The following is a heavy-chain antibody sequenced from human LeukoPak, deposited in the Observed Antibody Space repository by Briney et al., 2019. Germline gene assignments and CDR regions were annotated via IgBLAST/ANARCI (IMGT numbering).Heavy chain of an antibody. CDR3: ARLLYYDILTGYSGWFDP. D-gene: IGHD3-9*01. Sequence: PSETLSLTCTVSGGSISSYYWSWIRQPPGQGLEWIGYIYYSGSTNYNPSLKSRVTISVDTSKNQFSLKLSSVTAADTAVYYCARLLYYDILTGYSGWFDPWGQGTLVTVSS. CDR2: IYYSGST. CDR1: GGSISSYY. J-gene: IGHJ5*02. V-gene: IGHV4-59*08.